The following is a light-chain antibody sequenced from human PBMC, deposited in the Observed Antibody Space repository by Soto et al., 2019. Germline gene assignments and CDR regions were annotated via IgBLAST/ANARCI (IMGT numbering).Light chain of an antibody. Sequence: QSALTQPASVSGSPGQSITISCTGTSSDVGSYNYVSWYQQHPGKAPKLMIYEVSNRPSGVSNRFSGSKSGNTASLTISGLQAEDEADYYCSSYTGSRTLLSVFGSGTKVTVL. J-gene: IGLJ1*01. CDR3: SSYTGSRTLLSV. CDR2: EVS. CDR1: SSDVGSYNY. V-gene: IGLV2-14*01.